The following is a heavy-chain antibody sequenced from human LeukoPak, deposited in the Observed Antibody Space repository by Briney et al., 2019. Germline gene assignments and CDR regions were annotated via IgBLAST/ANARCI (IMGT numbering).Heavy chain of an antibody. CDR3: ATTTPVSTDDAFDI. V-gene: IGHV4-34*01. Sequence: SETLSLTCAVYGGSFSGYYWNWIRQPPGKGLEWIGEINHSGSTNYNPSLKSRVTISVDTSKNQFSLKLSSVTAADTAVYYCATTTPVSTDDAFDIWGQGTMVTVSS. CDR2: INHSGST. CDR1: GGSFSGYY. D-gene: IGHD1-26*01. J-gene: IGHJ3*02.